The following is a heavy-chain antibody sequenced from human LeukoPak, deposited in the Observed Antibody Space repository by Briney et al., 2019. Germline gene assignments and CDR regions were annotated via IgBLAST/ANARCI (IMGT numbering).Heavy chain of an antibody. CDR2: IYYSGST. D-gene: IGHD3-3*01. J-gene: IGHJ4*02. CDR3: VRQWGHYDFWSGYQYYFDY. CDR1: GGSISSSSYY. Sequence: PSETLSLTCTVSGGSISSSSYYWGWIRQPPGKGLEWIGSIYYSGSTYYNPSLKSRVTISVDTSKNQFSLKLSSVTAADTAVHYCVRQWGHYDFWSGYQYYFDYWGQGTLVTVSS. V-gene: IGHV4-39*01.